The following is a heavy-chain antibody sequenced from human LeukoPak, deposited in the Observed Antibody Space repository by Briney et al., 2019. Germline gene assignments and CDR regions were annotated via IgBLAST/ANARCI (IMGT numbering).Heavy chain of an antibody. D-gene: IGHD4-11*01. J-gene: IGHJ4*02. CDR1: GYSFTSYW. CDR3: ARQNSNYHADY. CDR2: IYPSDSDT. Sequence: GESLKISCKGSGYSFTSYWIGWVRQMPGKGLEWMGIIYPSDSDTRYSPSFQGQVAISADKSISTAYLQWSSLKASDTAMYYCARQNSNYHADYWGQGTLVTVSS. V-gene: IGHV5-51*01.